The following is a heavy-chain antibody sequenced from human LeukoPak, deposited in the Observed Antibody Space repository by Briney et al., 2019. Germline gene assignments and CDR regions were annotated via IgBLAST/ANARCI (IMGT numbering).Heavy chain of an antibody. V-gene: IGHV1-69*13. J-gene: IGHJ3*02. CDR1: GGTFSSYV. CDR3: AREPEPAITLVRGEVFDI. D-gene: IGHD3-10*01. CDR2: IIXGFGTA. Sequence: SVKVSCKASGGTFSSYVISWVRQAPGQGLEWMGGIIXGFGTANYAQKFQGTVTITADVSATTVYMVLNSLRSEDTAVYYCAREPEPAITLVRGEVFDIWGQGTMVIVSS.